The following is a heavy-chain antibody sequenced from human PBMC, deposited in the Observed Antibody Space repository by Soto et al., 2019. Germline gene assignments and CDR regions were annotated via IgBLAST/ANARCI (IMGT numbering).Heavy chain of an antibody. CDR1: DGSISSYY. D-gene: IGHD3-9*01. J-gene: IGHJ4*02. CDR3: AISYNTYFVILSCDSRRHLFYY. CDR2: IYYSGST. Sequence: WKTLSENWTGSDGSISSYYCIWIRPPPGKELEWIGYIYYSGSTDYNPSLKSRVTISVDTSKNQFSLKLSSVTAADTAVYYCAISYNTYFVILSCDSRRHLFYYSGQRT. V-gene: IGHV4-59*01.